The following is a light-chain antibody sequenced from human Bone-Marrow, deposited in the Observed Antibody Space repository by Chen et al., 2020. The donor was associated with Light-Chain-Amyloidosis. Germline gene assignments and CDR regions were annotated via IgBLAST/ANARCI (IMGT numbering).Light chain of an antibody. J-gene: IGLJ3*02. CDR3: QVWDRSSDRPV. CDR2: DDS. V-gene: IGLV3-21*03. CDR1: NIGSTS. Sequence: SYVLTQPSSVSSAPGKTATIACWGNNIGSTSVHWYQQTPGQAPLLVVYDDSDRPSGIPERLSGSNSGNTATLTISRVEAGDEADYYCQVWDRSSDRPVFGGGTKLTVL.